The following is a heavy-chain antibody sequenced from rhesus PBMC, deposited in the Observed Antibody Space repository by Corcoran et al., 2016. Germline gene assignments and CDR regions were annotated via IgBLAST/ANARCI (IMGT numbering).Heavy chain of an antibody. CDR2: ITYSVST. CDR3: ARAPYYDSGYSYHWYFDL. CDR1: GGSISGYY. V-gene: IGHV4-122*02. J-gene: IGHJ2*01. Sequence: QVQLQESGPGLLKPSETLSLTCAVSGGSISGYYWSCIRQAPGEGLEWIGYITYSVSTSYNPSLMSRDTISSDASKNQYSLQLSSVTAADTAVYCCARAPYYDSGYSYHWYFDLWGPGTPITISS. D-gene: IGHD3-28*01.